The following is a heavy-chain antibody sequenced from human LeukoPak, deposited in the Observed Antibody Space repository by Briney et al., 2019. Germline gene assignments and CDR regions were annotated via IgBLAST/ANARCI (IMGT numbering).Heavy chain of an antibody. CDR1: GFTFSSYA. Sequence: PGGSLRLSCAASGFTFSSYAMSWVRQAPGKGLEWVSAISGSGGSTYYADSVKGRFTISRDDSKDTAYLQMNSLKTEDTAVYYCTRLLSDGYYYFDYWGQGTLVTVSS. D-gene: IGHD5-12*01. CDR3: TRLLSDGYYYFDY. J-gene: IGHJ4*02. V-gene: IGHV3-23*01. CDR2: ISGSGGST.